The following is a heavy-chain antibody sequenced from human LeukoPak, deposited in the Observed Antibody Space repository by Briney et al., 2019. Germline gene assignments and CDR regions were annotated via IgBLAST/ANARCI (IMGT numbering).Heavy chain of an antibody. CDR1: GFTFSTYS. J-gene: IGHJ3*02. CDR3: ARDRCGGDCYRAFDI. CDR2: ISPASNSI. V-gene: IGHV3-48*02. Sequence: PGGSLRLSCAASGFTFSTYSMNWVRQAPGKGLEWVSYISPASNSIYYADSARGRFTISRDNAKNSLYLQMNSLRDEDTAVYYCARDRCGGDCYRAFDIWGQGTMVTVSS. D-gene: IGHD2-21*02.